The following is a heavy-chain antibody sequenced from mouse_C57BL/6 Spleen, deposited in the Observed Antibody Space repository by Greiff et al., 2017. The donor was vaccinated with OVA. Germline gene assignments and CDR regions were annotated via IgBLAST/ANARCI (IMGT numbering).Heavy chain of an antibody. J-gene: IGHJ4*01. CDR1: GYTFTSYG. CDR2: IYPRSGNT. Sequence: VQLQESGAELARPGASVKLSCKASGYTFTSYGISWVKQRTGQGLEWIGEIYPRSGNTYYNEKFKGKATLTADKSSSTAYMELRSLTSEDSAVYFCARWTHYYAMDYWGQGTSVTVSS. CDR3: ARWTHYYAMDY. V-gene: IGHV1-81*01.